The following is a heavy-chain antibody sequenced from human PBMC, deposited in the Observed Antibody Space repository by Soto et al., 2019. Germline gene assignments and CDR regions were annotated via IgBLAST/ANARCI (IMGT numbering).Heavy chain of an antibody. V-gene: IGHV4-30-2*01. CDR3: ATDGVGVGSGGFDH. CDR1: GGSISSGGYS. CDR2: IYHSGNT. D-gene: IGHD3-10*01. Sequence: QLQLQESGSGLVKPSQTLSLTCAVSGGSISSGGYSWGWIRQPPGKGLEWIGYIYHSGNTDYNPSPTNRVTISVDRSKNQVYLKLSLVTAADTAGYYCATDGVGVGSGGFDHWGQGTLVTVSS. J-gene: IGHJ4*02.